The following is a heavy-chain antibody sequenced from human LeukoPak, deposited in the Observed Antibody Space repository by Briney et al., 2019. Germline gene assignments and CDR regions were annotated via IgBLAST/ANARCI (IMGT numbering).Heavy chain of an antibody. CDR1: GFTFSDYY. D-gene: IGHD3-22*01. Sequence: TGGSLRLSCAASGFTFSDYYMSWIRQAPGKGLEWASYISSSGSTIYYADSVKGRFTISRDNAKNSLYLQMNSLRAEDTAVYYCEGVGYDSSGYLVGYWGQGTLVTVSS. CDR3: EGVGYDSSGYLVGY. J-gene: IGHJ4*02. V-gene: IGHV3-11*01. CDR2: ISSSGSTI.